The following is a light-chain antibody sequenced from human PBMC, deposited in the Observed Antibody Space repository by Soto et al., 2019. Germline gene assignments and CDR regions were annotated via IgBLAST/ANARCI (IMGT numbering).Light chain of an antibody. CDR1: HDIGSA. Sequence: AIQLTQSPSSLSASVGDIVTITCRASHDIGSALAWYQQRPGKAPQLLMHDASNLESGVPLRFSGSGSGTDFTLTISTLQPEDFAAYYCQQCTTYPPTFGGGTTVEIK. CDR2: DAS. J-gene: IGKJ4*01. V-gene: IGKV1-13*02. CDR3: QQCTTYPPT.